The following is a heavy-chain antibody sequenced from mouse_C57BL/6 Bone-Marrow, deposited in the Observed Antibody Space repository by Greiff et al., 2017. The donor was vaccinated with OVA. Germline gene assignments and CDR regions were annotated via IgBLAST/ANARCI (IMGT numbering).Heavy chain of an antibody. V-gene: IGHV1-69*01. D-gene: IGHD2-3*01. Sequence: VQLQQPGAELVMPGASVKLSCKASGYTFTSYWMHWVKQRPGPGLEWIGEIDPSDSYTNYNQKFKGKSTLTVDKSSSTAYMQLSSLTSEDSAVYYCARADGYSPDYFDYWGQGTTLTVSS. CDR3: ARADGYSPDYFDY. CDR1: GYTFTSYW. CDR2: IDPSDSYT. J-gene: IGHJ2*01.